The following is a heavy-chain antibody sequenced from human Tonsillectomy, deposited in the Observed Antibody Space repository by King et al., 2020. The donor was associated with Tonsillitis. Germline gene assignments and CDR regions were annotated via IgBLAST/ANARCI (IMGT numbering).Heavy chain of an antibody. D-gene: IGHD5/OR15-5a*01. J-gene: IGHJ6*02. CDR2: ITGSGDNT. CDR1: GFTFSDYA. V-gene: IGHV3-23*04. CDR3: TTLFASTGGDV. Sequence: EVQLVESGGGLVQPGGSLRLSCAVSGFTFSDYAMSWVRQAPGKGPEWVSGITGSGDNTYYADSVKGRFTISRDNSKNTMYLQMNSLRGEDSALYYCTTLFASTGGDVWGHGTTVTVSS.